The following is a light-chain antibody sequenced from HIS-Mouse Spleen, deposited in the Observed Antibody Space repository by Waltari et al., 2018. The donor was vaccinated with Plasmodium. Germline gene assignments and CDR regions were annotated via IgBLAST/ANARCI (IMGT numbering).Light chain of an antibody. CDR1: ALPKKS. J-gene: IGLJ3*02. Sequence: SYELTQPPSVSVSPGQTARITCSGDALPKKSASWYQQKSGQAPALVIYEDSKRPSGIPERFSGSSSGTTATLTISGAQVEDEADYYCYATDSSGNHRVFGGGTKLTVL. V-gene: IGLV3-10*01. CDR3: YATDSSGNHRV. CDR2: EDS.